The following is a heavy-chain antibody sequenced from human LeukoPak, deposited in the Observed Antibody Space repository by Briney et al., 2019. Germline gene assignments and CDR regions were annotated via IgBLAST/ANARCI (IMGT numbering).Heavy chain of an antibody. CDR2: IRYDGSNK. Sequence: GKSLRLSCAASGFTFSSYGMHWVRQAPGKGLEWVAFIRYDGSNKYYADSVEGRFTISRDNSKNTLYLQMNSLRAEDTAVYYCAKELFGVINPFDYWGQGTLVTVSS. CDR1: GFTFSSYG. D-gene: IGHD3-3*01. CDR3: AKELFGVINPFDY. J-gene: IGHJ4*02. V-gene: IGHV3-30*02.